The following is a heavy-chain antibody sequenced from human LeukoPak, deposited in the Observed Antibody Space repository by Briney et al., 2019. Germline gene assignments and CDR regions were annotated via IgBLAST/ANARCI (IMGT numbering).Heavy chain of an antibody. D-gene: IGHD6-13*01. J-gene: IGHJ6*02. CDR2: IYYSGST. CDR1: GGSFSGYY. CDR3: ARESVAAAGETYYGMDV. V-gene: IGHV4-34*09. Sequence: SETLSLTCAVYGGSFSGYYWSWIRQPPGKGLEWIGYIYYSGSTYYNPSLKSRVTISVDTSKNQFSLKLSPVTAADTAVYYCARESVAAAGETYYGMDVWGQGTTVTVSS.